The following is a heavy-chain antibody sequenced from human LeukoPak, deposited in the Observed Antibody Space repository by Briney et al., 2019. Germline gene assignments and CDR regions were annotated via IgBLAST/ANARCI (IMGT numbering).Heavy chain of an antibody. CDR2: IIPIFGTA. J-gene: IGHJ3*02. Sequence: GSSVKVSCKAAGGIFSSHAISWVRQAPGQGLEWMGGIIPIFGTANYAQKFQGRVTITADESTSTAYMELSSLRSEDTAVYYCARSSGAGDAFDIWGQGTMVTVSS. CDR1: GGIFSSHA. V-gene: IGHV1-69*01. D-gene: IGHD1-14*01. CDR3: ARSSGAGDAFDI.